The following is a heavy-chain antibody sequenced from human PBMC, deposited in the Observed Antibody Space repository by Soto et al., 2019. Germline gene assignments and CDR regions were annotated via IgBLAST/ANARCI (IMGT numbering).Heavy chain of an antibody. Sequence: NPSETLSLTCTVSGGSISSAPSYWAWIRQPPGKGLEWIGHVFYSGRTTYSPSLRSRVSISADTSKNQLSLKLSSMTAADAAVYFCVGFKSSTIFSHWGQGTLVTVSS. CDR1: GGSISSAPSY. J-gene: IGHJ4*02. V-gene: IGHV4-39*01. CDR2: VFYSGRT. D-gene: IGHD3-9*01. CDR3: VGFKSSTIFSH.